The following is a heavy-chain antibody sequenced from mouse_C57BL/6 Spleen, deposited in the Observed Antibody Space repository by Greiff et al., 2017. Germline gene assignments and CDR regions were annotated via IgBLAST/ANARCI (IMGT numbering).Heavy chain of an antibody. D-gene: IGHD2-4*01. CDR1: GFTFSSYG. Sequence: EVKVVESGGDLVKPGGSLKLSCAASGFTFSSYGMSWVRQTPDKRLEWVATISSGGSYTYYPDSVKGRFTISRDNAKNTLYLQMSSLKSEDTAMYYCASPISDDYDEIGAWLAYWGQGTLVTVSA. CDR2: ISSGGSYT. V-gene: IGHV5-6*01. CDR3: ASPISDDYDEIGAWLAY. J-gene: IGHJ3*01.